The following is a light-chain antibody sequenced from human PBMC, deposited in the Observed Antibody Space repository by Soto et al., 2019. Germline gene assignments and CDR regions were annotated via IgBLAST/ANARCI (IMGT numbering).Light chain of an antibody. J-gene: IGKJ2*01. CDR3: QQRSGWPL. V-gene: IGKV3-11*01. Sequence: EIVLTQSPATLSLSPGERATLSCRASQSIGNYLAWYQHKPGQAPRLLIYDTSNRATGIPARFSGSGSGTDFTLTISSLEPEDFAVYYCQQRSGWPLFGQGTKLEIK. CDR2: DTS. CDR1: QSIGNY.